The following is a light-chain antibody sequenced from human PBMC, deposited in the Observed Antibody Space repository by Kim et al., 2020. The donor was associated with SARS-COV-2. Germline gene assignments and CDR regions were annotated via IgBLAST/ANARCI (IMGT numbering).Light chain of an antibody. CDR3: GTWDSSLSAWV. CDR1: SSNSGNNY. J-gene: IGLJ3*02. V-gene: IGLV1-51*01. CDR2: DNN. Sequence: GQKVTNSCSGSSSNSGNNYVSWYQQIPGTAPKLLIYDNNKRPSGIPDRFSGSKSGTSTTLGITGLQTGDEADYYCGTWDSSLSAWVFGGGTQLTVL.